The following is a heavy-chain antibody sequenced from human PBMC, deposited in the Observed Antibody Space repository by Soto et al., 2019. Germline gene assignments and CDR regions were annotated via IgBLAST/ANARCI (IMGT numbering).Heavy chain of an antibody. CDR3: ARIGYSSGWNEIDY. J-gene: IGHJ4*02. CDR1: GGSISSSSFH. D-gene: IGHD6-19*01. V-gene: IGHV4-39*01. Sequence: QLQLQESGPGLVKPSETLSLTCTVSGGSISSSSFHWGWIRQPPGKGLEWIGIIYYSGSTYYIPSLRSRVTLSADTSKNQFSLKLSSVTAADTAVYYCARIGYSSGWNEIDYWGQGTLVTVSS. CDR2: IYYSGST.